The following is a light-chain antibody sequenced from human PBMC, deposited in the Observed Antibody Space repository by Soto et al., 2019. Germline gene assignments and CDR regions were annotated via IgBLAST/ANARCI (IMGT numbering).Light chain of an antibody. V-gene: IGKV1-5*01. Sequence: DIQMTQSPSTLPASVGDSVAITCRASQSISSWLAWYQQKPGKAPKLLIYDASSLESGVPSRFSGSGSGTDFTLTISSLQPEDFATYFCQQLNSYPITFGQGTRLEIK. CDR3: QQLNSYPIT. CDR1: QSISSW. CDR2: DAS. J-gene: IGKJ5*01.